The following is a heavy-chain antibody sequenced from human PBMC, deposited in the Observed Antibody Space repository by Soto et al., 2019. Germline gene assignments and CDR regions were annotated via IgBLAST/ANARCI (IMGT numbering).Heavy chain of an antibody. Sequence: ASVKVSCKGSGYAFTTYGITWVRQAPGQGLEWMGWISAHNGNTNYAQKLQGRVTVTRDTSTSTAYMELRSLRSDDTAVYYCARDAPPADYWGQGTLVTVSS. CDR3: ARDAPPADY. CDR1: GYAFTTYG. CDR2: ISAHNGNT. J-gene: IGHJ4*02. V-gene: IGHV1-18*01.